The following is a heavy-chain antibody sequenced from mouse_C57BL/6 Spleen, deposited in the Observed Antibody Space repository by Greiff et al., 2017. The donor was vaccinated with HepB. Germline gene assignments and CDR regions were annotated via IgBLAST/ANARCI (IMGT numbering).Heavy chain of an antibody. J-gene: IGHJ3*01. CDR2: ISSGSSTI. V-gene: IGHV5-17*01. CDR1: GFTFSDYG. Sequence: EVQGVESGGGLVKPGGSLKLSCAASGFTFSDYGMHWVRQAPEKGLEWVAYISSGSSTIYYADTVKGRFTISRDNAKNTLFLQMTSLRSEDTAMYYCASERASYSNSWFAYWGQGTLVTVSA. CDR3: ASERASYSNSWFAY. D-gene: IGHD2-5*01.